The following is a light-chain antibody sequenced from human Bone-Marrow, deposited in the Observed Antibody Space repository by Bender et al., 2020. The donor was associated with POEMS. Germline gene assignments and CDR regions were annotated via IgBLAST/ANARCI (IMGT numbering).Light chain of an antibody. CDR3: AAWDDGLWV. CDR1: RSNIGSNT. V-gene: IGLV1-44*01. J-gene: IGLJ3*02. CDR2: ADN. Sequence: QSLLTQPPSASGTPGQRVSISCSGSRSNIGSNTVNWYQQLPETAPKLLIYADNQRPSGVPDRFSGSKSGTSASLASIGLRSEDEADYYCAAWDDGLWVFGGGTKVTVL.